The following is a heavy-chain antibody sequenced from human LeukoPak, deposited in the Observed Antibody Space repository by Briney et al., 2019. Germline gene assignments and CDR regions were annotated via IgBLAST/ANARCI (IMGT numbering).Heavy chain of an antibody. D-gene: IGHD3-22*01. CDR1: GFTFSSYD. J-gene: IGHJ4*02. Sequence: PGGSLRLSCAASGFTFSSYDMNWVRQAQGKGVEWVSYISRFSSNIYSADSVKGRFTISRDNAKNSLFLQMNSLRAEDTAVYYCARHRDSSGTDYWGQGTLVTVSS. CDR3: ARHRDSSGTDY. CDR2: ISRFSSNI. V-gene: IGHV3-48*01.